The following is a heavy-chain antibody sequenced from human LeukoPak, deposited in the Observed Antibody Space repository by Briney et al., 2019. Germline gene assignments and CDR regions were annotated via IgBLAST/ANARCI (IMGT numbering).Heavy chain of an antibody. Sequence: PSETLSLTCAVSGYSISTAYYWGWIRQTPGKGLDWIGKIYHRGGTTSYNPSLESRVSISGDTYKNQFTLRLASVTAADTAVYHCARYDSRGSGCTLFDSWGQGILVTISS. D-gene: IGHD3-16*01. V-gene: IGHV4-38-2*01. CDR3: ARYDSRGSGCTLFDS. J-gene: IGHJ5*01. CDR1: GYSISTAYY. CDR2: IYHRGGTT.